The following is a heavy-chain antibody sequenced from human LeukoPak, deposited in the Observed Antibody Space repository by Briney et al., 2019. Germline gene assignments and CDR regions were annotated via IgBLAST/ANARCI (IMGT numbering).Heavy chain of an antibody. J-gene: IGHJ5*02. CDR1: GGTFSSYA. CDR2: IIPILGIA. Sequence: SVKVSCKASGGTFSSYAISWVRQAPGQGLEWMERIIPILGIANYAQKFQGRVTITADKSTSTAYMELSSLRSEDTAVYYCAGAWLGYCSSTSCYRIHWFDPWGQGTLVTVSS. CDR3: AGAWLGYCSSTSCYRIHWFDP. V-gene: IGHV1-69*04. D-gene: IGHD2-2*01.